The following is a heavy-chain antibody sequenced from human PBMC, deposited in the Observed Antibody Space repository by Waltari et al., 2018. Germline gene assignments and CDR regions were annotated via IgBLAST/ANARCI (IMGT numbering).Heavy chain of an antibody. V-gene: IGHV1-24*01. CDR2: FGPEDGET. Sequence: QVQLVQSGAEVKKPGASVKVSCKVSGYTLTELSMHWVRQAPGKGLEWMGVFGPEDGETIYAQKFKGRVTRTEDTATDTAYMELSSLRSEDTAVYYCATVSYYYDSSGVYYFDYWGQGTLVTVSS. CDR3: ATVSYYYDSSGVYYFDY. J-gene: IGHJ4*02. CDR1: GYTLTELS. D-gene: IGHD3-22*01.